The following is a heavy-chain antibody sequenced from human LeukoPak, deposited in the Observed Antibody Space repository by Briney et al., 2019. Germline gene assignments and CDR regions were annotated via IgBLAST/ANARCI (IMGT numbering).Heavy chain of an antibody. V-gene: IGHV3-74*01. CDR3: ARASTTVPNLLDY. D-gene: IGHD4-17*01. J-gene: IGHJ4*02. Sequence: GGSLRLSCAASGFTFSSYWMHWVRQTPGKGLVWVAPIKGDGSDTLYAESVKGRFTISRDNSKNTLYLQTSSLRVDDTAVYYCARASTTVPNLLDYWGQGALVSVSS. CDR1: GFTFSSYW. CDR2: IKGDGSDT.